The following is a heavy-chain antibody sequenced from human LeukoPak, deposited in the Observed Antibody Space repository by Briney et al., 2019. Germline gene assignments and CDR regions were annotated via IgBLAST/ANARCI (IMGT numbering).Heavy chain of an antibody. CDR3: ARGQGYFDWLLYSQDY. D-gene: IGHD3-9*01. CDR1: GYTFTGYY. Sequence: GASVKVSCKASGYTFTGYYMHWVRQAPGQGLEWMGWINPNSGGTNYAQKFQGRVTMTRDTSINTAYMELSRLRSDDRAVYYCARGQGYFDWLLYSQDYWGQGTLVTVSS. J-gene: IGHJ4*02. CDR2: INPNSGGT. V-gene: IGHV1-2*02.